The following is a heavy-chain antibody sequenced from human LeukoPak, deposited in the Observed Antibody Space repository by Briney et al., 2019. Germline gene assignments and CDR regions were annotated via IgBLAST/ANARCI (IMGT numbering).Heavy chain of an antibody. CDR1: GYSFTSYW. CDR2: IYPGDSDT. V-gene: IGHV5-51*01. CDR3: ARNPRLRYFDWLSGYNWFDP. Sequence: GESLKISCKGSGYSFTSYWIGWVRQMPGKGLEWMGIIYPGDSDTRYSPSFQGQVTISADKSISTAYLQWSSLKASDTAMYYCARNPRLRYFDWLSGYNWFDPWGQGTLVTVSS. J-gene: IGHJ5*02. D-gene: IGHD3-9*01.